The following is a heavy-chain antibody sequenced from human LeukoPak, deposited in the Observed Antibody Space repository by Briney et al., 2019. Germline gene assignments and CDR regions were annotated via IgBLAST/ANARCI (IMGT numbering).Heavy chain of an antibody. CDR1: GYTFTSYY. D-gene: IGHD3-9*01. CDR3: ARGPADYDILTGDYGMDV. Sequence: ASVKVSCKASGYTFTSYYMHWVRQAPGQGLEWMGIINPSGGSTSYAQKFQGRVTMTRDTSTSTVYMELSSLRSEDTAVYYCARGPADYDILTGDYGMDVWGQGTTVTVSS. CDR2: INPSGGST. V-gene: IGHV1-46*01. J-gene: IGHJ6*02.